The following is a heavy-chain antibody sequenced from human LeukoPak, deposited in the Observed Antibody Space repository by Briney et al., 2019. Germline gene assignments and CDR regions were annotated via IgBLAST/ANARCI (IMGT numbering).Heavy chain of an antibody. D-gene: IGHD1-26*01. CDR1: GFTFSSYE. CDR3: ARDGYSGSYYDGFDY. Sequence: GGSLRLSCAASGFTFSSYEMNWVRQAPGKGLEWASYISSSGNTIYYADSVKGRFTISRDNAKNSLYLQMSSLRAEDTAVYYCARDGYSGSYYDGFDYWGQGTLVTVSS. V-gene: IGHV3-48*03. J-gene: IGHJ4*02. CDR2: ISSSGNTI.